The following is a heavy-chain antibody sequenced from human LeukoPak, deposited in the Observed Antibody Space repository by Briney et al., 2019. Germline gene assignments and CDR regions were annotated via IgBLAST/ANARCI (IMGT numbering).Heavy chain of an antibody. Sequence: PGGSLRLSCVGSGFTYSIYWMHWVRQAPGKGLAWVARINPDGSIRTYADSVQGRVTISRDTAKDTLFLQMNSLRAEDTAVYYCAREARVGGALQYWGQGTPVTVSS. CDR1: GFTYSIYW. J-gene: IGHJ4*02. D-gene: IGHD1-26*01. CDR2: INPDGSIR. CDR3: AREARVGGALQY. V-gene: IGHV3-74*03.